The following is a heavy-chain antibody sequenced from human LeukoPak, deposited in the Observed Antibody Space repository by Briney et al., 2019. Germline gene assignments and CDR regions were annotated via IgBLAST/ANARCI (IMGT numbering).Heavy chain of an antibody. CDR1: GFTFSSYG. CDR2: ISYDGSNK. CDR3: AKGGYSSSSESTSDYFDY. V-gene: IGHV3-30*18. Sequence: PGRSLRLSCAASGFTFSSYGMHWVRQAPGKGLEWVAVISYDGSNKYYADSVKGRFTISRDNSKNTLYLQMNSLRAEDTAAYYCAKGGYSSSSESTSDYFDYWGQGTLVTVSS. J-gene: IGHJ4*02. D-gene: IGHD6-6*01.